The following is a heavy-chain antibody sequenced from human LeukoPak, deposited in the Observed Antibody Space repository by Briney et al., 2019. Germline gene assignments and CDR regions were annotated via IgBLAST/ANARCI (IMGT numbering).Heavy chain of an antibody. CDR2: INPNSGGT. V-gene: IGHV1-2*02. D-gene: IGHD3-3*01. CDR1: GYTFTGYY. CDR3: ARGLDYDFWSGYLY. J-gene: IGHJ4*02. Sequence: ASVKVSYKASGYTFTGYYMHWVRQAPGQGLEWMGWINPNSGGTNYAQKFQGRVTMTRDTSISTAYMELSRLRSDDTAVYYCARGLDYDFWSGYLYWGQGTLVTVSS.